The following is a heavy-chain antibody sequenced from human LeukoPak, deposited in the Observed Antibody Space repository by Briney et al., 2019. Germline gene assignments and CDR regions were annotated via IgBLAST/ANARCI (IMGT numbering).Heavy chain of an antibody. CDR3: VSFYETY. CDR1: GNYW. Sequence: GGSLRLSCAASGNYWMHWVRQAPGKGLVWVSHINSDGSWTSYADSVKGRFTISKDNAKNTVYLQMNSLSAEDTAVYYCVSFYETYWGRGTLVTVSS. CDR2: INSDGSWT. J-gene: IGHJ4*02. V-gene: IGHV3-74*01. D-gene: IGHD2/OR15-2a*01.